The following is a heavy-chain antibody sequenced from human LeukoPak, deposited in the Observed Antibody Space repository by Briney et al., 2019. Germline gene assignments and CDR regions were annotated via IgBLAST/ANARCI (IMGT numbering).Heavy chain of an antibody. Sequence: PSETLSLTCTVSGGSISSYYWSWIRQPPGKGLEWIGYIYYSGSTYYNPSLKSRVTISVDTSKNQFSLKLSSVTAADTAVYYCARGGPEAPFYWGQGTLVTVSS. D-gene: IGHD3-16*01. CDR3: ARGGPEAPFY. CDR1: GGSISSYY. V-gene: IGHV4-59*08. CDR2: IYYSGST. J-gene: IGHJ4*02.